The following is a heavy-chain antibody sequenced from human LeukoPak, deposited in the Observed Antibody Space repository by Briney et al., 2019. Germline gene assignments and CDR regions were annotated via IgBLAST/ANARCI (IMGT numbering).Heavy chain of an antibody. CDR2: ISPRGDIT. D-gene: IGHD3-16*01. CDR1: GFSFRSHG. CDR3: AKDDDWGRFNH. J-gene: IGHJ1*01. Sequence: GGTLRLSCAASGFSFRSHGMNWVRQAPGKGLDWVSGISPRGDITYYKDSVRGRFTTSRDNFKNTVSLQLNSLRAEDTAMYYCAKDDDWGRFNHWGQGTLVTVSS. V-gene: IGHV3-23*01.